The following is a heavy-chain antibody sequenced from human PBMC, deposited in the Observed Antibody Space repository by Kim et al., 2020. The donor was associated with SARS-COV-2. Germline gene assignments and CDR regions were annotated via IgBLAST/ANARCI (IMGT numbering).Heavy chain of an antibody. V-gene: IGHV1-2*02. Sequence: ASVNVSCKASGYTFTGYYMHWVRQAAGKGREWMGWINPNSGGTNYAQMSQGRVTMTRDTSISTAYMELSRLRSDDTAVYDCPRVNSGSLHGMDVWGQVTTGTVAS. D-gene: IGHD1-26*01. CDR2: INPNSGGT. CDR3: PRVNSGSLHGMDV. CDR1: GYTFTGYY. J-gene: IGHJ6*02.